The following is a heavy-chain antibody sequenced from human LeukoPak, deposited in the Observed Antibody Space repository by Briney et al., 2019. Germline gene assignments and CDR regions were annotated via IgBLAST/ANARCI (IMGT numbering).Heavy chain of an antibody. CDR1: GDSVSTNSAA. CDR3: ARTISGYFDY. Sequence: SQTLSLTCAISGDSVSTNSAAWNWIRQSPSRGLEWLGRTYSRSQWYNDYAVSVKSRIIINPDTSRNQFSLQLNSVTPEGTAVYYCARTISGYFDYWGQGTLVTVSS. D-gene: IGHD5-24*01. J-gene: IGHJ4*02. CDR2: TYSRSQWYN. V-gene: IGHV6-1*01.